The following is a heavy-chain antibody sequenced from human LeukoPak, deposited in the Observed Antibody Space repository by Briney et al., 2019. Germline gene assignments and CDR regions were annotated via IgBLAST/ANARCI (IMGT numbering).Heavy chain of an antibody. D-gene: IGHD5-18*01. J-gene: IGHJ4*02. CDR3: ARISVDIAMVFDY. Sequence: PSETLSLTCAVYGGSFSGYYWSWIRQPPGKGLEWIGEINHSGSTNYNPSLKSRVTISVDTSKNQFSLKLSSVTAADTAVYYCARISVDIAMVFDYWGQGTLVTVSS. CDR2: INHSGST. V-gene: IGHV4-34*01. CDR1: GGSFSGYY.